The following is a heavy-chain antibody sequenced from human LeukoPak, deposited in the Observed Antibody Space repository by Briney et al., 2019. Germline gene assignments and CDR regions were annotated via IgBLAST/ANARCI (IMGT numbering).Heavy chain of an antibody. CDR2: IYYSGST. V-gene: IGHV4-39*07. CDR3: ARDRPPTMVRGVISHFDY. D-gene: IGHD3-10*01. J-gene: IGHJ4*02. Sequence: WVRQPPGKGLEWIGSIYYSGSTYYNPSLKSRVTISVDTSKNQFSLKLSSVTAADTAVYYCARDRPPTMVRGVISHFDYWGQGTLVTVSS.